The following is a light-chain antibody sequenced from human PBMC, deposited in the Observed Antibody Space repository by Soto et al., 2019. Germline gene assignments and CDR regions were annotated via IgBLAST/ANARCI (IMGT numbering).Light chain of an antibody. Sequence: QSALTQPASVSGSPGQSITISCTGTSSDVGGYNYVSWYQQHPGKAPKLMIYDVSNRPSGVSKRFSGSKSGNTASLTISGLQAEDEADYYCSSYTSSSTLFGTGTKVT. J-gene: IGLJ1*01. CDR3: SSYTSSSTL. V-gene: IGLV2-14*01. CDR1: SSDVGGYNY. CDR2: DVS.